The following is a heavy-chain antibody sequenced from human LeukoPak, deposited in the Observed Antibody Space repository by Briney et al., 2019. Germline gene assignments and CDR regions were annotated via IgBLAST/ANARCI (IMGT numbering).Heavy chain of an antibody. D-gene: IGHD2-2*01. Sequence: SETLSLTCTVSGGSISSYYWSWIRQPPGKGLEWIGYIYYSGSTNYNPSLKSRVTISVDTSKNQFSLKLSSVTAADTAVYYCAGSIVVVPAAPPPHAFDIWGQGTMVTVSS. J-gene: IGHJ3*02. CDR3: AGSIVVVPAAPPPHAFDI. V-gene: IGHV4-59*01. CDR1: GGSISSYY. CDR2: IYYSGST.